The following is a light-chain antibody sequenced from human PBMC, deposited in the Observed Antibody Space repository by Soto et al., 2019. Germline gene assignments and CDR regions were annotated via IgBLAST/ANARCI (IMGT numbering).Light chain of an antibody. CDR1: QSVSSN. CDR3: QQYGSSPQT. J-gene: IGKJ1*01. CDR2: GAS. V-gene: IGKV3-15*01. Sequence: EIVMTQSPATLSVSPGEIATLSFRASQSVSSNLAWYQQKPGQAPRLLIYGASTRATGIPARFTGSGSGTDFTLTISRLEPEDFAVYYCQQYGSSPQTFGQGTKVDIK.